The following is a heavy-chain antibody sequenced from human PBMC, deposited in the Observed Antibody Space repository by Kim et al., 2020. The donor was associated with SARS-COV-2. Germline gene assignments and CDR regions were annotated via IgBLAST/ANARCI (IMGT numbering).Heavy chain of an antibody. CDR2: ISAYNGNT. J-gene: IGHJ5*02. CDR1: GYTFTSYG. V-gene: IGHV1-18*01. Sequence: ASVKVSCKASGYTFTSYGISWVRQAPGQGLEWMGWISAYNGNTNYAQKLQGRVTMTTDTSTSTAYMELRSLRSDDTAVYYCARGMHYGSGKDPNWFDPWGQGTLVTVSS. D-gene: IGHD3-10*01. CDR3: ARGMHYGSGKDPNWFDP.